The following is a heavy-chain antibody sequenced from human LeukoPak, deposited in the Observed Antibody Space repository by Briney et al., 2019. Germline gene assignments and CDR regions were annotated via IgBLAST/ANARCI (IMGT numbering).Heavy chain of an antibody. J-gene: IGHJ6*02. Sequence: QAGGSLRLSCTASTLTLNNYWMSWVRQAPGKGLEWVANIKQDGSEKYHVDSVKGRFTISRDNAKNSLYLQMNSLRAEDTAVYYCVKGGYSYATYLMDVWGQGTTVTVSS. D-gene: IGHD5-18*01. V-gene: IGHV3-7*05. CDR3: VKGGYSYATYLMDV. CDR2: IKQDGSEK. CDR1: TLTLNNYW.